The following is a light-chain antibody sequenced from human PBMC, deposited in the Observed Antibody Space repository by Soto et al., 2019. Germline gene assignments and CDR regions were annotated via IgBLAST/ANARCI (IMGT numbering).Light chain of an antibody. CDR2: KAA. CDR1: QSLDRDY. CDR3: HQYDSYPRT. V-gene: IGKV1-5*03. J-gene: IGKJ1*01. Sequence: IQMTQSPSTLSASLGDRVTMTCRASQSLDRDYLAWYQQKPGKAPKLLIYKAATLESGVPSRFSGGGSGTAFSLTINSLQSDDFATYYSHQYDSYPRTFGQGTKVDIK.